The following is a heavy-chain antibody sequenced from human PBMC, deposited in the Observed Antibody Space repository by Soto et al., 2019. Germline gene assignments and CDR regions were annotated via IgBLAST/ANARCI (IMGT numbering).Heavy chain of an antibody. V-gene: IGHV5-51*01. CDR1: GYSFTSYW. D-gene: IGHD4-17*01. Sequence: LNISCKGSGYSFTSYWIGWVRQMPGKGLEWMGIIYPGDSDTRYSPSFQGQVTISADKSISTAYLQWSSLKASDTAMYYCARHPDYGDYKFDYWGQGTLVTVSS. CDR3: ARHPDYGDYKFDY. J-gene: IGHJ4*02. CDR2: IYPGDSDT.